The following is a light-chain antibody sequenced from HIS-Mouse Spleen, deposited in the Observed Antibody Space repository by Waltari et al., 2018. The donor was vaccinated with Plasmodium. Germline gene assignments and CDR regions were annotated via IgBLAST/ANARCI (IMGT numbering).Light chain of an antibody. Sequence: DIQMTQSPSSLSASVGDRVTITCRASQSISNYLNWYQQQPGKAPQFLIYAASTLQSGVPSRFSGSGSATDFTLTISSLQPEDFATYYCQQSYSTWTFGQGTKVEIK. J-gene: IGKJ1*01. CDR2: AAS. CDR1: QSISNY. CDR3: QQSYSTWT. V-gene: IGKV1-39*01.